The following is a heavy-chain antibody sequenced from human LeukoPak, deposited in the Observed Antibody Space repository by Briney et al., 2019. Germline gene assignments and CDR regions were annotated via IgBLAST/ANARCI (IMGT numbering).Heavy chain of an antibody. CDR1: GYSFTSSW. Sequence: GESLKISCKGSGYSFTSSWIGWVRQMPGKGVEWMGILYPGDSDTRYSPSFQGQVTISADKSISTAYLQWSSLNASDTAMYYCAIYSDTYYFDHWGQGTLVTVSS. D-gene: IGHD1-26*01. CDR3: AIYSDTYYFDH. J-gene: IGHJ4*02. V-gene: IGHV5-51*01. CDR2: LYPGDSDT.